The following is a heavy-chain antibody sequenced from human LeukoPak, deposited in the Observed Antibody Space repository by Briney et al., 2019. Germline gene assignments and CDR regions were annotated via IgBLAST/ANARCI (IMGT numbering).Heavy chain of an antibody. Sequence: QPGRSLRFSCAASGFTFSSYAMHWVRQAPGKGLEWVAVISYDGSNKYYADSVKGRFTISRDNSKNTLYLQMNSLRAEDTAVYYCARSHGDYGYFDYWGQGTLVTVSS. V-gene: IGHV3-30*04. CDR2: ISYDGSNK. D-gene: IGHD4-17*01. CDR3: ARSHGDYGYFDY. J-gene: IGHJ4*02. CDR1: GFTFSSYA.